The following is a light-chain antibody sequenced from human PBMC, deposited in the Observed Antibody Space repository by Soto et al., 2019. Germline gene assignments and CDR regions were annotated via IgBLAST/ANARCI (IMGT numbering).Light chain of an antibody. Sequence: EIVLTQSPGTLSLSPGERVTLSCRASQSVSSSYLAWYQQKPGQAPRLLIYGASSRATGIRDRFSGSGAGTDFTLTISRVEPEDLAAYYCQQYGRSSLTFGCGTKVDIK. J-gene: IGKJ3*01. CDR2: GAS. V-gene: IGKV3-20*01. CDR1: QSVSSSY. CDR3: QQYGRSSLT.